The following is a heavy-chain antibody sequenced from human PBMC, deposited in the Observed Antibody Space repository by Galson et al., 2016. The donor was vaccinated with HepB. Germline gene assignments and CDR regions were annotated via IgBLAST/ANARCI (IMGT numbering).Heavy chain of an antibody. CDR2: IYYSGTI. V-gene: IGHV4-61*08. D-gene: IGHD3-9*01. CDR1: GVSVDSGDYY. J-gene: IGHJ3*02. CDR3: AREIEFRRITIVGDAFDI. Sequence: ETLSLTCSVSGVSVDSGDYYWIWIRQSPGKGLEWIGYIYYSGTINYNPSLKSRVSISLDTSKNQFSLNLSSVTAADTAVYYCAREIEFRRITIVGDAFDIWGQGKTVIVSS.